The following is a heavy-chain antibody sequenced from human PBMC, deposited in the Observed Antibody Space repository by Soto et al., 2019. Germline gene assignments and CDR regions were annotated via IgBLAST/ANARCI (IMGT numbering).Heavy chain of an antibody. CDR2: ISAYNGNT. V-gene: IGHV1-18*01. CDR3: ATASHYYDSSAYYRAAAFDI. D-gene: IGHD3-22*01. J-gene: IGHJ3*02. Sequence: ASVKVSCKASGYTFTNYDFSWVRQAPGQGLEWMGWISAYNGNTNYAQKLQGRVTMTTDTSRSTAYMELRSLRSEDTAVYYCATASHYYDSSAYYRAAAFDIWGQGTMVTVS. CDR1: GYTFTNYD.